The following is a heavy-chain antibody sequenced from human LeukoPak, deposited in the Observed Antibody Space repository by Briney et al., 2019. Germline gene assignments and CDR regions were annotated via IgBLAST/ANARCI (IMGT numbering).Heavy chain of an antibody. J-gene: IGHJ4*02. CDR1: GFIFSSHA. Sequence: GESLRLSCAASGFIFSSHAMSWDREAPARGLEWVSSLRGNGETFYGYYVKGRFTISRDNSKSTLYMQMNSLRAEDTAVYYCAKAHPRSIVVVVAATVTDYWSQGTLVTVSS. CDR2: LRGNGET. CDR3: AKAHPRSIVVVVAATVTDY. V-gene: IGHV3-23*01. D-gene: IGHD2-15*01.